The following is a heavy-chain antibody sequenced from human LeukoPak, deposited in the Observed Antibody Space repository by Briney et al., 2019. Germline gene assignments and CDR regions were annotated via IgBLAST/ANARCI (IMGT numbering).Heavy chain of an antibody. D-gene: IGHD3-10*01. V-gene: IGHV3-7*01. J-gene: IGHJ4*02. CDR3: ARGDCASGSDY. CDR2: IKSDGGEK. Sequence: GGSLTLSCAASGFTFSSYWMSWVRQAPGKGLEWVANIKSDGGEKYYVDSVKGRFTISRDNAKNSLSLQMNSLRAEDTAVYYCARGDCASGSDYWGQGTLVTVSS. CDR1: GFTFSSYW.